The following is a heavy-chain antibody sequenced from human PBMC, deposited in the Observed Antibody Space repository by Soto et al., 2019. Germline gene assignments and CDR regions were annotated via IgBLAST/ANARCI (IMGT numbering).Heavy chain of an antibody. V-gene: IGHV3-74*01. CDR2: INGAGSST. CDR3: ARTVTTVNMLAGY. D-gene: IGHD4-17*01. Sequence: EIQLVESGGDLVRPGGSLRLSCAASGFTFSSYWMHWVRQVPGKGLEWVARINGAGSSTSYAESVKGRFTISRDNAKNTLHLQMDSLTSEDTAVYFCARTVTTVNMLAGYWGQGTVVTVSS. CDR1: GFTFSSYW. J-gene: IGHJ4*02.